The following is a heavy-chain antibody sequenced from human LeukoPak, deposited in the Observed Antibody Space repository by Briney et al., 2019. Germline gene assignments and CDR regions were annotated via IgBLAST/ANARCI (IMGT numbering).Heavy chain of an antibody. CDR2: ISSSSSYI. Sequence: PGGSLRLSCAASGFTFSSYSMNWVRQAPGKGLEWVSSISSSSSYIYYADSVKGRFTISRDNAKNSLCLQMNSLGAEDTAVYYCARNQYLPFDIFDFWGRGTMVTVSS. CDR3: ARNQYLPFDIFDF. V-gene: IGHV3-21*01. J-gene: IGHJ3*01. CDR1: GFTFSSYS. D-gene: IGHD3-9*01.